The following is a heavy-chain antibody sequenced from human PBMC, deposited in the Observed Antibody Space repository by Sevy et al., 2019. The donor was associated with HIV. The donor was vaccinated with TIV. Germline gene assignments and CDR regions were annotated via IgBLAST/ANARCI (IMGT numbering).Heavy chain of an antibody. J-gene: IGHJ4*02. CDR1: GFTFGSYW. V-gene: IGHV3-7*01. Sequence: GGSLRLSCAASGFTFGSYWMTWVRQAPGKGLEWVANIKEDGSGRFYVDSVRGRFTVSRYNAKKILYLQMNNLRGEDTALYYWARLYSSSSGRGLDNWGQGALVTVSS. CDR3: ARLYSSSSGRGLDN. CDR2: IKEDGSGR. D-gene: IGHD6-6*01.